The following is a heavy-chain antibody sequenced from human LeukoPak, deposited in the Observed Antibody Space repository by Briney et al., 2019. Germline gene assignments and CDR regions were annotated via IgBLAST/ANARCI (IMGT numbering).Heavy chain of an antibody. J-gene: IGHJ4*02. D-gene: IGHD4-23*01. CDR1: GSTFNGYY. Sequence: ASVKVSYEASGSTFNGYYINWVRHAPGQGLEWMGWINPDTGDTNYAQKFQGRVTMTRDTSISTAYMELSGLRSDDTAVFYCARGNYGGDSWRFAFDYWGQGTLVTVSS. CDR3: ARGNYGGDSWRFAFDY. CDR2: INPDTGDT. V-gene: IGHV1-2*02.